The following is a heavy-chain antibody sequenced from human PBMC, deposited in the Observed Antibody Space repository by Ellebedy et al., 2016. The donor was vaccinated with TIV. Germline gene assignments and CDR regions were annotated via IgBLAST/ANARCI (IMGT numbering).Heavy chain of an antibody. CDR1: GGSISSYY. CDR2: INYSGRT. J-gene: IGHJ4*02. D-gene: IGHD1-26*01. Sequence: SETLSLTCTVSGGSISSYYWSWIRQSPGKGLEWIGSINYSGRTYYNPSLKSRLTISIDTSRNQFPLKLNSVTAADTAVYYCARGGASFSDYWGQGTLVTVSS. V-gene: IGHV4-59*12. CDR3: ARGGASFSDY.